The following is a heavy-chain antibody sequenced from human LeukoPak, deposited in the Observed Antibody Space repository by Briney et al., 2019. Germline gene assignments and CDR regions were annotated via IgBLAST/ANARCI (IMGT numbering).Heavy chain of an antibody. CDR3: ARAGDSYTSLDY. D-gene: IGHD5-18*01. Sequence: GASVKVSCKASGYTFTCYYMHWVRQAPGQGLEWLGWINPKSGGTNYAQKFQGRVTMTRDTSISTAYMEVSRLRSDDTAVYYCARAGDSYTSLDYWGQGTLVTVSS. J-gene: IGHJ4*02. V-gene: IGHV1-2*02. CDR1: GYTFTCYY. CDR2: INPKSGGT.